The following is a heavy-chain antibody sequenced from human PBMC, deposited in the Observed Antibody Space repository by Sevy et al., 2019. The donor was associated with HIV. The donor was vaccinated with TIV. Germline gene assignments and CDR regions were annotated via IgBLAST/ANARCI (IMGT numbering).Heavy chain of an antibody. V-gene: IGHV3-21*01. D-gene: IGHD2-15*01. Sequence: GGSLRLSCAASGFTFSSYSMNWVRQAPGKGLEWVSSISSSSSYIYYADSVKGRFTISRDNAKNSLDLQMNSLRAEDTAVYYCARRGYCSGGSCSLQYYFDYWGQGTLVTVSS. CDR1: GFTFSSYS. CDR3: ARRGYCSGGSCSLQYYFDY. J-gene: IGHJ4*02. CDR2: ISSSSSYI.